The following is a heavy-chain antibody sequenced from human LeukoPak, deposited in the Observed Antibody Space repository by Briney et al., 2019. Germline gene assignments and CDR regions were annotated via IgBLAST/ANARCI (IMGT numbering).Heavy chain of an antibody. Sequence: GASVKVSCKTSVYTCTGSYLHWVRQVPGQGLEWMGWTNPGTCGTKSAQQFEGRVPMTRDTSNTTGYLELRSLRLDDTATYYCARGGAFCSITACHEFDHWGQGTLVIVSS. CDR2: TNPGTCGT. CDR3: ARGGAFCSITACHEFDH. V-gene: IGHV1-2*02. J-gene: IGHJ4*02. CDR1: VYTCTGSY. D-gene: IGHD3-10*01.